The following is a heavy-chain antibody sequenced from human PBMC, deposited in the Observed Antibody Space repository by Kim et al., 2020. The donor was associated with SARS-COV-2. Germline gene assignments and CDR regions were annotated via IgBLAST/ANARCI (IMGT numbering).Heavy chain of an antibody. CDR2: IYYSGST. J-gene: IGHJ6*02. Sequence: SETLSLTCTVSGGSISSYYWSWIRQPPGKGLEWIGYIYYSGSTNYNPSLKSRVTISVDTSKNQFSLKLSSVTAADTAVYYCAREGNMGTMVRGAYYYYGMDVWGQGTTVTVSS. CDR3: AREGNMGTMVRGAYYYYGMDV. CDR1: GGSISSYY. D-gene: IGHD3-10*01. V-gene: IGHV4-59*01.